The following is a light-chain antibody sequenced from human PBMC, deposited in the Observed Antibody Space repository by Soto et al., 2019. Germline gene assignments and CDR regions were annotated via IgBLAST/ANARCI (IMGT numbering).Light chain of an antibody. CDR3: QQLHTYPWT. J-gene: IGKJ1*01. V-gene: IGKV1-9*01. CDR2: AAS. Sequence: DIQLTQSPSFLSASVGDRVTISCRASQGIASYLAWYQQKPGKAPKLLIYAASTLQSGVPSRFSGSGSGTEFTLTISSLRPEDFATYYCQQLHTYPWTFGQGTRVEVK. CDR1: QGIASY.